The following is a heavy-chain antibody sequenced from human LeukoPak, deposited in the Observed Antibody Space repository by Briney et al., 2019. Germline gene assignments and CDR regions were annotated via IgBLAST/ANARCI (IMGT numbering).Heavy chain of an antibody. D-gene: IGHD2-15*01. CDR2: ILSKTAGGTT. J-gene: IGHJ3*01. CDR3: TTSLTPGGFDF. Sequence: GGSLRLSCAASGFTFSDYYMGWARQAPGKGLEWVGRILSKTAGGTTDYAAPVRGRFTISRDDSKNTLYPQMNNLKTEDTAVYYCTTSLTPGGFDFWGLGTMVAVSS. V-gene: IGHV3-15*05. CDR1: GFTFSDYY.